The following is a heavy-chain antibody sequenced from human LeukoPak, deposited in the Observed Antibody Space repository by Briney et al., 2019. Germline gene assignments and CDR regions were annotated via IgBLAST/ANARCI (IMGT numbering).Heavy chain of an antibody. D-gene: IGHD3-3*01. CDR2: ISGSGGST. CDR3: AKNSFYDFWSGYHFDY. V-gene: IGHV3-23*01. Sequence: GGSLRLSCAASGFTFSSYAMSWVRQAPGKGPEWVSAISGSGGSTYYADSVKGRFTISRDNSKNTLYLQMNSLRAEDTAVYYCAKNSFYDFWSGYHFDYWGQGTLVTVSS. J-gene: IGHJ4*02. CDR1: GFTFSSYA.